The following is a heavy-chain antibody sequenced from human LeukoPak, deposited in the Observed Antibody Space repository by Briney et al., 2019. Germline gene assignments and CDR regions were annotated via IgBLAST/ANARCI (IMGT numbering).Heavy chain of an antibody. D-gene: IGHD3-22*01. V-gene: IGHV3-23*01. Sequence: QAGGSLRLSCAASGFTFSSYAMSWVRQAPGKGLEWVSAISGSGGSTYYADSVKGRFTISRDNSKNTLYLQMNSLRAEDTAVYYCARDRSGYLYYFDYWGQGTLVTVSS. CDR2: ISGSGGST. CDR1: GFTFSSYA. J-gene: IGHJ4*02. CDR3: ARDRSGYLYYFDY.